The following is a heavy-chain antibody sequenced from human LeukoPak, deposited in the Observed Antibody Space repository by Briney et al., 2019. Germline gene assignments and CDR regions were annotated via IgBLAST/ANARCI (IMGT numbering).Heavy chain of an antibody. CDR2: ISWNSGSI. Sequence: PGGSLRLSCAASGFTFDDYAMHWVRQAPGKGLEWVSGISWNSGSIGYADSVKGRFTISRDNAKNSLYLQMNSLRAEDTALYYCAKDKKGSSGYYYLDYWGQGTLVTVSS. D-gene: IGHD3-22*01. J-gene: IGHJ4*02. CDR3: AKDKKGSSGYYYLDY. CDR1: GFTFDDYA. V-gene: IGHV3-9*01.